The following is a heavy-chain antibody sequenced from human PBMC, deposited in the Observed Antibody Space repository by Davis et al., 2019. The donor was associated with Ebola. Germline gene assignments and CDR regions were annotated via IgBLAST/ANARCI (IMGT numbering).Heavy chain of an antibody. Sequence: AASVKVSCKASGYTFPSYGISGVRQAPGQGLEWMGWISAYNGNTNYAQKLQGRVTITTDTCTSTAYMELRSLRSDDTAVYYYARLGGLLAGEEYWGQGTLVTVSS. D-gene: IGHD2-8*02. CDR2: ISAYNGNT. J-gene: IGHJ4*02. CDR1: GYTFPSYG. V-gene: IGHV1-18*01. CDR3: ARLGGLLAGEEY.